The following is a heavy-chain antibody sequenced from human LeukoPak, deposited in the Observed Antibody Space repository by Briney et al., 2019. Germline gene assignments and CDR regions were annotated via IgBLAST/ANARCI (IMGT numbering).Heavy chain of an antibody. V-gene: IGHV4-59*12. CDR2: IYYSGST. CDR1: GGSISSYY. D-gene: IGHD1-1*01. J-gene: IGHJ4*02. CDR3: ARGNWNDGYYFDY. Sequence: PSETLSLTCTVSGGSISSYYWSWIRQPPGKGLEWIGYIYYSGSTNYNPSLKSRVTISVDTSKNQFSLKLSSVTAADTAVYYCARGNWNDGYYFDYWGQGTLVTVSS.